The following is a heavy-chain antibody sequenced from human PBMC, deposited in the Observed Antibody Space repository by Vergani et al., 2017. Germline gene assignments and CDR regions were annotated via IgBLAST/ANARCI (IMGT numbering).Heavy chain of an antibody. D-gene: IGHD3-9*01. V-gene: IGHV1-69*01. CDR2: IIPIFGTA. CDR1: GGTFSSYA. CDR3: AEGGVYYDIVTGYSRPAYYFDY. Sequence: QVQLVQSGAEVKKPGSSVKVSCKASGGTFSSYAISWVRQAPGQGLEWMGGIIPIFGTANYAQKFQGRVTITADESTSTAYMELSSLRSEDTAVYYCAEGGVYYDIVTGYSRPAYYFDYWGQGTLVTVSS. J-gene: IGHJ4*02.